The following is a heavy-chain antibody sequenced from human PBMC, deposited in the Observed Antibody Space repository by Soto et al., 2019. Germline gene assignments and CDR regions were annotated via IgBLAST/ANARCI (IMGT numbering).Heavy chain of an antibody. CDR3: ARDLGYYASDGYFDY. Sequence: GGSLRLSCAGSGFTFSDYYMSWIRQAPGKGLEWVSYISSSGNIIYYADSVKGRFTISRDNAKNSLYLQMNSLRAEDTAVYYCARDLGYYASDGYFDYWGPGTLVTVS. J-gene: IGHJ4*02. CDR1: GFTFSDYY. D-gene: IGHD3-22*01. V-gene: IGHV3-11*01. CDR2: ISSSGNII.